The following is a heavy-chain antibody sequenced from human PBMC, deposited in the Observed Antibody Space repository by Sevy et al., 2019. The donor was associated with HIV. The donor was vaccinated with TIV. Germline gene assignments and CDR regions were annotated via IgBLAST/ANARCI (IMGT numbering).Heavy chain of an antibody. J-gene: IGHJ4*02. CDR2: IWYDGTDK. CDR3: TKNTAAAGVGGFDY. Sequence: VGSLRLSCTASRFTFSDYGMHWVRQAPGKGLDWVAFIWYDGTDKYYADSVEGRFTISRDNSENKLFLQMNSLRPEDTAVYYCTKNTAAAGVGGFDYWGRGTMVTVSS. D-gene: IGHD6-13*01. CDR1: RFTFSDYG. V-gene: IGHV3-30*02.